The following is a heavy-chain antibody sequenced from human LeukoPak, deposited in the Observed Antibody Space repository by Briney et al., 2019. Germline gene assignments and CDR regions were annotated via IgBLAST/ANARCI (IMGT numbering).Heavy chain of an antibody. CDR2: ISSSSYI. J-gene: IGHJ1*01. V-gene: IGHV3-21*01. CDR1: GFTFSSYA. CDR3: AKEEGYYYDSGGYYVEYFQH. D-gene: IGHD3-22*01. Sequence: PGGSLRLSCAASGFTFSSYAMSWVRQAPGKGLEWVSSISSSSYIYYADSVKGRFTISRDNAKNSLYLQMNSLRAEDTAVYYCAKEEGYYYDSGGYYVEYFQHWGQGTLVTVSS.